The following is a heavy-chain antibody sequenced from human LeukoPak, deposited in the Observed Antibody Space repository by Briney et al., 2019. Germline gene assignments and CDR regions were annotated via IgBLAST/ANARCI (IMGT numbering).Heavy chain of an antibody. CDR3: ARVDYHSQTPTNY. CDR2: ISRSGGT. J-gene: IGHJ4*02. D-gene: IGHD4/OR15-4a*01. V-gene: IGHV4-34*01. Sequence: PSETLSLTCVVYGGSFSGHDCHWIRQSPGKGLEWIGEISRSGGTYYNPSVKSRFTISLDTSKSQFSLNLNSVTAADTAIYYCARVDYHSQTPTNYWGQGTPVTVSS. CDR1: GGSFSGHD.